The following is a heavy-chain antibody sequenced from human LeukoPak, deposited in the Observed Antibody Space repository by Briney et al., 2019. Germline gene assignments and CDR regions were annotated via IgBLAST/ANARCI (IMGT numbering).Heavy chain of an antibody. D-gene: IGHD6-19*01. J-gene: IGHJ4*02. CDR2: ISGSGGST. V-gene: IGHV3-23*01. Sequence: LAGGSLRLSCAASGFTFSSYAMSWVRQAPGKGLEWVSAISGSGGSTYYADSVKGRFTISRDNSKNTLYLQMNSLRAEDTAVYYCAKDPPIAVAGNDYWGPGTLVTVSS. CDR1: GFTFSSYA. CDR3: AKDPPIAVAGNDY.